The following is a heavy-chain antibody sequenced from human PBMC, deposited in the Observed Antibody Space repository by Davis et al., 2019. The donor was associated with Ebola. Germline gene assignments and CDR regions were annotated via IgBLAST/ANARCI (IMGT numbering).Heavy chain of an antibody. J-gene: IGHJ4*02. CDR2: IIPILGIA. CDR3: ARDSGEGVYGDYYFDY. V-gene: IGHV1-69*04. Sequence: SVKVSCKASGGTFSSYAISWVRQAPGQGLEWMGRIIPILGIANYAQKFQGRVTITADKSTSTAYMELSSLRSEDTAVYYCARDSGEGVYGDYYFDYWGQGTLVTVSS. CDR1: GGTFSSYA. D-gene: IGHD4-17*01.